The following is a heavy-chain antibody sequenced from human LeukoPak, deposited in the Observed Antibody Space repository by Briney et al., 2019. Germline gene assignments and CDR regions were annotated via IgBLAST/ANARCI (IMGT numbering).Heavy chain of an antibody. Sequence: SETLSLTCTVSDGSINNYYWTWIRQPPGKGLEWIGCIHYSGSTNYNPSLKSRVTISVDTSKNQFSLKLSSVTAADTAVYYCAREGERASFDYWGQGTLVTVSS. V-gene: IGHV4-59*01. CDR1: DGSINNYY. D-gene: IGHD1-1*01. J-gene: IGHJ4*02. CDR2: IHYSGST. CDR3: AREGERASFDY.